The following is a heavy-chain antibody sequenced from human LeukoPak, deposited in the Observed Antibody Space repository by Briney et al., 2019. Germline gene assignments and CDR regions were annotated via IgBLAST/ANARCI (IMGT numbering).Heavy chain of an antibody. J-gene: IGHJ5*02. V-gene: IGHV5-51*01. CDR3: GRPVVSGQQLTTGWFDP. CDR2: IYPGDSDT. CDR1: GYSFTSYW. Sequence: GESLKISCKGSGYSFTSYWIGWVRQMPGKGLEWMGIIYPGDSDTRYSPSFQGQVTISADKSISTAYLQWSSLKASDTAMYYCGRPVVSGQQLTTGWFDPWGQGTLVTVSS. D-gene: IGHD6-13*01.